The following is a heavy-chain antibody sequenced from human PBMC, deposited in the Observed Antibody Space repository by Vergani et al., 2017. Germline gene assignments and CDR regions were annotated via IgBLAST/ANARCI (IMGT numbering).Heavy chain of an antibody. V-gene: IGHV3-23*01. Sequence: EVQLLESGGDLVQPGGSLRLSCAASGFTFIMHAMSWVRQAPGKGLEWVSTPSASNRRTLYADSVKGRFTISRDISKNTLFLHMNSLRPEDTAVYSCAKVGRSEVAGTFGAFDIWGQGTMVTVSS. CDR1: GFTFIMHA. J-gene: IGHJ3*02. D-gene: IGHD6-19*01. CDR3: AKVGRSEVAGTFGAFDI. CDR2: PSASNRRT.